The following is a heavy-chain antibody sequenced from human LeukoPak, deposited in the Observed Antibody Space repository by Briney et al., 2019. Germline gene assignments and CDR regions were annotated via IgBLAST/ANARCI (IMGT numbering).Heavy chain of an antibody. CDR1: GYIFTSYG. Sequence: ASVKVSCKASGYIFTSYGITWVRQVPGQGLEWVGWINGYNGNTNYAQKLRGRVTMTTDTATSTAYMELKTLTSDDSAFYYCARAGGFGESDYWGQGTLVTVSS. D-gene: IGHD3-10*01. V-gene: IGHV1-18*01. J-gene: IGHJ4*02. CDR3: ARAGGFGESDY. CDR2: INGYNGNT.